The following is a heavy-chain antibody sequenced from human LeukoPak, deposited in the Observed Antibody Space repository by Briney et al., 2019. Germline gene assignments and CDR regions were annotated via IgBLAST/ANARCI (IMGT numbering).Heavy chain of an antibody. V-gene: IGHV1-18*01. J-gene: IGHJ6*03. CDR1: GYTFTSYG. D-gene: IGHD2-2*01. CDR2: ISAYNGNT. CDR3: ARDIHCSSTSCQAVSHYYYYMDV. Sequence: GASVKVSCKASGYTFTSYGISWVRQAPGQGLEWMGWISAYNGNTNYAQKLQGRVTMTTDTSTSTAYMELRSLRSDDTAVYYCARDIHCSSTSCQAVSHYYYYMDVWGKGTTVTVSS.